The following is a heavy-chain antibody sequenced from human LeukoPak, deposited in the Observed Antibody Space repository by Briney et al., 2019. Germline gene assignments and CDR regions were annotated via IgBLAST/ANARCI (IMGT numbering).Heavy chain of an antibody. D-gene: IGHD2-21*02. CDR3: ARDGTYCGDDCYSGLGGWFGP. J-gene: IGHJ5*02. CDR2: ISKNGGSI. V-gene: IGHV3-64*01. CDR1: GFTFSHYA. Sequence: GGSLRLSCAASGFTFSHYAMHWVRQAPGKGLEHVSAISKNGGSIYYANSLKGRFTISRDNSKNTLYLQMGSLTSEDMAVYYCARDGTYCGDDCYSGLGGWFGPWGQGTLVTVSS.